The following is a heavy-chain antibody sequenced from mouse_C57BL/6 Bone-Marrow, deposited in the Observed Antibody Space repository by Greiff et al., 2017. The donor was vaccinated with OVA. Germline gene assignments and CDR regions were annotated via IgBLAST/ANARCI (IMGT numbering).Heavy chain of an antibody. CDR1: GYAFSSSW. J-gene: IGHJ4*01. D-gene: IGHD1-1*02. Sequence: LQESGPELVKPGASVKISCKASGYAFSSSWMNWVKQRPGKGLEWIGRIYPGDGDTNYNGKFKGKATLTADKSSSTAYMQLSSLTSEDSAVYFCARRLLEAMDYWGQGTSVTVSS. CDR3: ARRLLEAMDY. CDR2: IYPGDGDT. V-gene: IGHV1-82*01.